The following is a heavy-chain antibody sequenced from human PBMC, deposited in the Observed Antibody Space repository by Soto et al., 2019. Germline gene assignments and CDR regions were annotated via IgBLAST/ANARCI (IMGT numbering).Heavy chain of an antibody. D-gene: IGHD2-2*01. V-gene: IGHV4-34*01. CDR1: GGSFSGYY. CDR3: ARAIYCSSTSCYEYNWFDP. CDR2: INHSGST. J-gene: IGHJ5*02. Sequence: SETLSLTCAVYGGSFSGYYWSWISKQPGKGLEWIGEINHSGSTNYNPSLKSRVTISVDTSKNQFSLKLSSVTAADTAVYYCARAIYCSSTSCYEYNWFDPWGQGTLVTVSS.